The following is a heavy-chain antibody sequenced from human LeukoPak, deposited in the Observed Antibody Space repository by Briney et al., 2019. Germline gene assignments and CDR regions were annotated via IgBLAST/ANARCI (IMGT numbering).Heavy chain of an antibody. V-gene: IGHV4-4*07. D-gene: IGHD2-2*02. Sequence: PSETLSLTCTVSGGSISSYYWSWIRQPAGKGLEWIGRIYTSGSTNYNPSLKSRVTMSVDTSKNQFSLKLSSVTAADTAVYYCARDRMCSSTSCHMAVVGFDIWGQGTMVTVSS. CDR3: ARDRMCSSTSCHMAVVGFDI. CDR2: IYTSGST. J-gene: IGHJ3*02. CDR1: GGSISSYY.